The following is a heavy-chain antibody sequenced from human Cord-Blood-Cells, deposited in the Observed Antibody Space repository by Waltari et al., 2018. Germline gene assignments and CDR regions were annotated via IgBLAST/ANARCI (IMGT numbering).Heavy chain of an antibody. CDR3: AREGSNDFWSGYYYYYYYGMDV. CDR1: GYSISSGYY. Sequence: QVQLQESGPGLVKPSETLSLTCAVSGYSISSGYYWGWIRQPPGKGLEWIGSIYHSGSTYYNPSLKSRVTISVDTSKNQFSRKLSSVTAADTAVYYCAREGSNDFWSGYYYYYYYGMDVWGQGTTVTVSS. CDR2: IYHSGST. J-gene: IGHJ6*02. D-gene: IGHD3-3*01. V-gene: IGHV4-38-2*02.